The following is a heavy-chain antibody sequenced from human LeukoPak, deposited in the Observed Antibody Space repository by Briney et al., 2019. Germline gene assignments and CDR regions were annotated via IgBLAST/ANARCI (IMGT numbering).Heavy chain of an antibody. V-gene: IGHV4-61*05. J-gene: IGHJ4*02. Sequence: PSETLSLTCTVSGGSISSSSYYWGWIRQPSGKGLEWIGYIYYSGSTNYNPSLKSRVTISVDTSKNQFSLKLSSVTAADTAVYYCARSGSREVYWGQGTLVTVSS. CDR2: IYYSGST. CDR1: GGSISSSSYY. D-gene: IGHD6-13*01. CDR3: ARSGSREVY.